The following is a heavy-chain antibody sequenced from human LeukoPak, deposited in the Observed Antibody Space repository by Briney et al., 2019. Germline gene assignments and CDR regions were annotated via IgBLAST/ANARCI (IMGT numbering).Heavy chain of an antibody. CDR1: GYTFTSYG. V-gene: IGHV1-18*01. Sequence: ASVKVSCKASGYTFTSYGISWVRQAPGQGLEWMGWISAYNGNTNYAQKLQGRVTMTTDTSTSTAYMELRSLRSDDTAVYYCARDRGHDYGDYAVGSWFDPWGQXXLVTVSS. J-gene: IGHJ5*02. CDR2: ISAYNGNT. CDR3: ARDRGHDYGDYAVGSWFDP. D-gene: IGHD4-17*01.